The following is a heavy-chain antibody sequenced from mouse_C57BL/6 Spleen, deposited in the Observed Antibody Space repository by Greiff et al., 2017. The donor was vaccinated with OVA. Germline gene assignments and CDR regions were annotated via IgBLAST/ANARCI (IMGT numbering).Heavy chain of an antibody. Sequence: EVKLVESGPGMVKPSQSLSLTCTVTGYSITSGYDWHWIRHFPGNKLEWMGYISYSGSTNYNPSLKSRISITHDTSKNHFFLKLNSVTTEDTATYYCARSNYHYAMDYWGQGTSVTVSS. V-gene: IGHV3-1*01. D-gene: IGHD2-5*01. CDR2: ISYSGST. CDR1: GYSITSGYD. CDR3: ARSNYHYAMDY. J-gene: IGHJ4*01.